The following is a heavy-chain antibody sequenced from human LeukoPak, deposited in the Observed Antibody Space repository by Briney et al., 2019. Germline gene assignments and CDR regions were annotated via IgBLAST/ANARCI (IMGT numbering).Heavy chain of an antibody. J-gene: IGHJ6*03. CDR3: ATARRVDYYYYYMDV. D-gene: IGHD5-24*01. CDR1: GGSFSGYY. CDR2: INHSGST. V-gene: IGHV4-34*01. Sequence: KPPEALSLTCAVYGGSFSGYYWSWIRQPPGKGLEWIGEINHSGSTNYNPSLKSRVTISVDTSKNQFSLKLSSVTAADTAVYYCATARRVDYYYYYMDVRGKGTTVTVSS.